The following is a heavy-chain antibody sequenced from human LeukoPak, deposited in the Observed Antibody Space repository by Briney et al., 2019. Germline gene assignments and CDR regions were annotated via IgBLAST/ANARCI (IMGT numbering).Heavy chain of an antibody. D-gene: IGHD5-18*01. CDR3: ARQGYGGGAFDI. J-gene: IGHJ3*02. Sequence: SVKVSCKASGGTFSSYAISWVRQAPGRGLEWMGGIIPIFGTANYAQKFQGRVTITADKSTSTAYMELSSLRSEDTAVYYCARQGYGGGAFDIWGQGTMVTVSS. CDR1: GGTFSSYA. CDR2: IIPIFGTA. V-gene: IGHV1-69*06.